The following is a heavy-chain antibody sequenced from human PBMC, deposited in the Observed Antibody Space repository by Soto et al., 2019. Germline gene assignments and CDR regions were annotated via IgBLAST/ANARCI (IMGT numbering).Heavy chain of an antibody. CDR2: ISSSGSTI. J-gene: IGHJ6*02. Sequence: EVQLVESGGGLVQPGGSLRLSCAASGFTFSSYEMNWVRQAPGKGLEWVSYISSSGSTIYYADSVKGRFTISRDNAKNALYAQVDSPRAEATAVYYGARWAVRGVITYYYYYGMDVWGQGSTFTV. CDR1: GFTFSSYE. CDR3: ARWAVRGVITYYYYYGMDV. D-gene: IGHD3-10*01. V-gene: IGHV3-48*03.